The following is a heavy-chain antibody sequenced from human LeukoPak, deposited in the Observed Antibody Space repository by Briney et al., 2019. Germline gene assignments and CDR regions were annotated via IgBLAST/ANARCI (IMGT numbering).Heavy chain of an antibody. CDR1: GGSISSSSYY. J-gene: IGHJ3*02. V-gene: IGHV4-39*01. Sequence: KPSETLSLTCTVSGGSISSSSYYWGWIRQPPGKGLEWIGSIYYSGSTYYNPSLKSRVTISVDTSKNQFSLKLSSVTAADTAVYYCAGLVAFRFDDAFDIWGQGTMVTVPS. D-gene: IGHD3-16*01. CDR2: IYYSGST. CDR3: AGLVAFRFDDAFDI.